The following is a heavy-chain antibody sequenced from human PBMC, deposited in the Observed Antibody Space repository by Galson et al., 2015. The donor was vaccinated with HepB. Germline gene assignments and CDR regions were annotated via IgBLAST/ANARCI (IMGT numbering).Heavy chain of an antibody. D-gene: IGHD2-21*02. CDR1: GGTFSSHV. CDR2: IIPISGTA. Sequence: SVKVSCKASGGTFSSHVINCVRQAPGQGLESMGGIIPISGTANYAQKIQGRVTITADESTSIAYMELSSLRSEDTAVYYCAGLVVTAIGNYYYYCGMDVWGQGTTVTVSS. V-gene: IGHV1-69*13. J-gene: IGHJ6*02. CDR3: AGLVVTAIGNYYYYCGMDV.